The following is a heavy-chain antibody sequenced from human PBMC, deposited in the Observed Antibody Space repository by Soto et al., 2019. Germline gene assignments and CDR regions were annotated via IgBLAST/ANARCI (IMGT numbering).Heavy chain of an antibody. CDR3: AKCSSWYFG. Sequence: SETLSLTCTVSGDSISTSSYYWGWIRQPPGKGLEWIGSIHSSGSTHYSPSLESRGTISVDTSKNQFSLKLNSVTAADTAVYFCAKCSSWYFGWGQGTLVTVSS. D-gene: IGHD6-13*01. J-gene: IGHJ4*02. V-gene: IGHV4-39*01. CDR1: GDSISTSSYY. CDR2: IHSSGST.